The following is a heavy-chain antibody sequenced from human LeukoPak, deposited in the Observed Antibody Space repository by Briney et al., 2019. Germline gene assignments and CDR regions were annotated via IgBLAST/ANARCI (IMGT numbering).Heavy chain of an antibody. CDR2: IYYSGST. CDR3: ARGGYCSGGSCYPGNYFDY. J-gene: IGHJ4*02. CDR1: GGSISSYY. V-gene: IGHV4-59*12. Sequence: PSETLSLTCTVSGGSISSYYWSWIRQPPGKGLEWIGYIYYSGSTNYNPSLKSRVTISVDTSKNQFSLKLSSVTAADTAVYYCARGGYCSGGSCYPGNYFDYWGQGTLVTVSS. D-gene: IGHD2-15*01.